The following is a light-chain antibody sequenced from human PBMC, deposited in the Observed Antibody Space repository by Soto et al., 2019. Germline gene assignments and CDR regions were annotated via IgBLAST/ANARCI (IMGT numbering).Light chain of an antibody. V-gene: IGLV2-11*01. CDR1: SSDVGGYNY. J-gene: IGLJ2*01. CDR2: DVS. Sequence: QSVLTQPRSVSGSPGQSVTISCTGTSSDVGGYNYVSWYQQHPGKAPTLMIYDVSKRPSGVPDRFSGSKSGNTASLTISGLQPEDEADYFCSSYAGSYTLVFGGGTKVTVL. CDR3: SSYAGSYTLV.